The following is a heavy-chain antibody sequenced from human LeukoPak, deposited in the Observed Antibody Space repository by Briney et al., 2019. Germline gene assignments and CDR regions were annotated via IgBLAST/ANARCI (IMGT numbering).Heavy chain of an antibody. D-gene: IGHD3-3*01. CDR3: ARASTPPGAIFGVVKRREFAFDI. J-gene: IGHJ3*02. V-gene: IGHV4-59*01. CDR2: IYYSGST. CDR1: GGSISSYY. Sequence: SETPSLTCTVSGGSISSYYWSWIRQPPGKGLEWIGYIYYSGSTNYNPSLKSRVTISVDTSKNQFSLKLSSVTAADTAVYYCARASTPPGAIFGVVKRREFAFDIWGQGTMVTVSS.